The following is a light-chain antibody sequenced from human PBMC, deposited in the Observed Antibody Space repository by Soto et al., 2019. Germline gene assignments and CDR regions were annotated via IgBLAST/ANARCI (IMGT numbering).Light chain of an antibody. CDR1: QSVSSSY. V-gene: IGKV3-20*01. Sequence: EIVLTQSPGTLSLSPGERATLSCRASQSVSSSYLAWYQQKPGQAPRLLIYGASSRATGIPDRFSGSGSGTDFTLTISRLEPEDFAFYYCQQYGSSPLTFGGGTQVEIK. CDR2: GAS. J-gene: IGKJ4*01. CDR3: QQYGSSPLT.